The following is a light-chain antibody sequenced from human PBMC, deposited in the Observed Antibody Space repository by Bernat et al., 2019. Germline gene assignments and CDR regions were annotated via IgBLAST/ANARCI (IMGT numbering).Light chain of an antibody. CDR3: QQRSNWPLT. CDR1: QSVSTN. J-gene: IGKJ5*01. V-gene: IGKV3-11*01. CDR2: DAS. Sequence: EIVLTQSPATLSLSPGERATLSCRASQSVSTNLAWYQQKPGQAPRLLIHDASSRATCIPARFSGSASGTDFTLPISSLEPEDFAVYYCQQRSNWPLTFGKGTRLEIK.